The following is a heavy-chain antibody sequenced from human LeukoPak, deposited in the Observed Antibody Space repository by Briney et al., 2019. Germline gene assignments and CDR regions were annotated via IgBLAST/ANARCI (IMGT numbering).Heavy chain of an antibody. D-gene: IGHD3-9*01. J-gene: IGHJ4*02. V-gene: IGHV3-21*04. CDR3: ARVNYDILTGYSWGGDY. Sequence: GGSLRLSCAASGFTFSSCGFNWVRQAPGKGLEWVSSIGPTGTDRYYADSVRGRFTTSRDNAKNSMYLQMDSLRAEDTALYYCARVNYDILTGYSWGGDYWGQGTLVTVSS. CDR1: GFTFSSCG. CDR2: IGPTGTDR.